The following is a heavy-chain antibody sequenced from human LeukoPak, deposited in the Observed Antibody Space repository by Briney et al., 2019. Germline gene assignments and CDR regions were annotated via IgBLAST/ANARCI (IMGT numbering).Heavy chain of an antibody. CDR2: ISWNSGSI. CDR1: GFTSDDYA. D-gene: IGHD3-9*01. V-gene: IGHV3-9*02. CDR3: AKDTDYDIYSGGEDY. J-gene: IGHJ4*02. Sequence: GRSLRLSCAASGFTSDDYAMHWVRQAPGKGLEWVSGISWNSGSIGYADSVKGRFTISRDNAKNSLYLQMNSLRAEDTALYYCAKDTDYDIYSGGEDYWGQGTLVTVSS.